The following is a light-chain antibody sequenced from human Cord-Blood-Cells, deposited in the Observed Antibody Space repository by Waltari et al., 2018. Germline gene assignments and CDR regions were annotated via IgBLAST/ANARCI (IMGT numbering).Light chain of an antibody. J-gene: IGLJ3*02. CDR2: EVS. V-gene: IGLV2-14*01. CDR3: SSYTSSSTLV. CDR1: SSDVSGYNY. Sequence: QSALTQPAYVSGSPGQSITIPRTATSSDVSGYNYVPWYQQHPGKAPKLMIYEVSNRPSGVSNRFSGSKSGNTASLTISGLQAEDEADYYCSSYTSSSTLVFGGGTKLTVL.